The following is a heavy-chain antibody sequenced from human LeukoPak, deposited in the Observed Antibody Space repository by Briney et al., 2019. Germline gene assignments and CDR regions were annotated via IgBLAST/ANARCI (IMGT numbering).Heavy chain of an antibody. V-gene: IGHV4-61*08. Sequence: SETLSLTCTVSGGSISSGGYYWSWIRQPPGKGLEWIGYIYYGGSTNYNPSLKSRVTISVDTSKNQFSLKLSSVTAADTAVYYCARGYSYGSYYFDYWGQGTLVTVSS. D-gene: IGHD5-18*01. CDR2: IYYGGST. CDR3: ARGYSYGSYYFDY. CDR1: GGSISSGGYY. J-gene: IGHJ4*02.